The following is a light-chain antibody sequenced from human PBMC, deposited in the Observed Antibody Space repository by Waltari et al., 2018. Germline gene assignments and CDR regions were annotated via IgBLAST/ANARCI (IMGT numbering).Light chain of an antibody. V-gene: IGKV3-15*01. CDR3: QQYNNWPYT. CDR2: GAS. Sequence: EIVMTQSPATLSASTGERATLSCRHSQSVRSNLAWYQQKPGQAPRLLIYGASTRASGMPARLSGSGSGTEFTVNIRRLQSEDLAGYYCQQYNNWPYTFGKGTKLQIK. CDR1: QSVRSN. J-gene: IGKJ2*01.